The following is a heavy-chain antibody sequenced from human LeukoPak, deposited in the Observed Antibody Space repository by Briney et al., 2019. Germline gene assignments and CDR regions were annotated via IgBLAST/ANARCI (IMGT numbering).Heavy chain of an antibody. CDR2: IRYDGSNK. Sequence: GGSLRLSCAASGFTFSSYGMHWVRQAPGKGLEWVAFIRYDGSNKYYADSVKGRFTISRDNSKNTLYLQMNSLRAEDTAVYYCAKVPRYGSGSYPKTNYYYYYMDVWGKGTTVTVSS. CDR3: AKVPRYGSGSYPKTNYYYYYMDV. D-gene: IGHD3-10*01. V-gene: IGHV3-30*02. J-gene: IGHJ6*03. CDR1: GFTFSSYG.